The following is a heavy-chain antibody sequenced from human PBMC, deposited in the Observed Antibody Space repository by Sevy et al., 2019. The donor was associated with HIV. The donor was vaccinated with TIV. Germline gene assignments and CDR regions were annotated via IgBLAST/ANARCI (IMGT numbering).Heavy chain of an antibody. CDR2: IKQDGSEK. CDR3: ARDQQQWLVRDY. D-gene: IGHD6-19*01. Sequence: GGSLRLSCAASGFTFSSYAMHWVRQAPGKGLEWVANIKQDGSEKYYVDSVKGRFTISRDNAKNSLYLQMNSLRAEDTAVYYCARDQQQWLVRDYWGQGTLVTVSS. CDR1: GFTFSSYA. J-gene: IGHJ4*02. V-gene: IGHV3-7*01.